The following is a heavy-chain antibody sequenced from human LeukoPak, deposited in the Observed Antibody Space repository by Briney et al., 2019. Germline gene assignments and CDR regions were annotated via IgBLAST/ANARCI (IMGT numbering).Heavy chain of an antibody. CDR1: GDSMSSYH. D-gene: IGHD4/OR15-4a*01. CDR3: ARKGATYLFDH. Sequence: SETLSLTCTVSGDSMSSYHWSWIRQSPGKGLEWIGYISGSGNTNYKPSLRSRVTISRDTSKNQFSLRVSSVTAADTAVYYCARKGATYLFDHWGQGTLVTVSS. J-gene: IGHJ4*02. V-gene: IGHV4-4*09. CDR2: ISGSGNT.